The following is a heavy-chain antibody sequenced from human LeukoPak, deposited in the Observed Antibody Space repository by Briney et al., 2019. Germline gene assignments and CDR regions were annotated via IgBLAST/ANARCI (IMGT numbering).Heavy chain of an antibody. J-gene: IGHJ4*02. V-gene: IGHV4-39*07. D-gene: IGHD5/OR15-5a*01. CDR2: IYYSGST. CDR3: ARGYLRRHFDY. Sequence: SETLSLTCTVSGGSISSSSYYWGWIRQPPGKGLEWIGSIYYSGSTYYNPSLKSRVTISVDTSKNQFSLKLSSVTAADTAVYYCARGYLRRHFDYWGQGTLVTVSS. CDR1: GGSISSSSYY.